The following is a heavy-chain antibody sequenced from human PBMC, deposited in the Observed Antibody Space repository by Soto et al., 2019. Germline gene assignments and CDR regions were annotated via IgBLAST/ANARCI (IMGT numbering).Heavy chain of an antibody. J-gene: IGHJ6*02. D-gene: IGHD2-2*01. V-gene: IGHV4-30-4*01. CDR3: ARXSRYCSSTSCYWGGMDV. CDR1: GGSISSGDYY. CDR2: IYYSGST. Sequence: KTSETLSLTCTVSGGSISSGDYYWSWIRQPPGKGLEWIGYIYYSGSTYYNPSLKSRVTISVDTSKNQFSLKLSSVTAADTAVYYCARXSRYCSSTSCYWGGMDVWGQGTTVTVSS.